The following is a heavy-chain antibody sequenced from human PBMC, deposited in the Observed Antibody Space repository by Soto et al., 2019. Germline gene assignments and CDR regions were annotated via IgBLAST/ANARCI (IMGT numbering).Heavy chain of an antibody. D-gene: IGHD2-8*01. CDR2: IWYDGSNK. CDR3: ARDVYCTNGVCYVPYYYGMDV. CDR1: GFTFSSYG. J-gene: IGHJ6*02. V-gene: IGHV3-33*01. Sequence: GGSLRLSCAASGFTFSSYGMHWVRQAPGKXLEWVAVIWYDGSNKYYADSVKGRFTISRDNSKNTLYLQMNGLRAEDTAVYYCARDVYCTNGVCYVPYYYGMDVWGQGTTVTVSS.